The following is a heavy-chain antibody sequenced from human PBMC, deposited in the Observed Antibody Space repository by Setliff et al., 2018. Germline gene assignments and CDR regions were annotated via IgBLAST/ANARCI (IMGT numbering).Heavy chain of an antibody. CDR3: RFWSGYYTNDY. V-gene: IGHV4-34*01. J-gene: IGHJ4*02. Sequence: TLSLTCTVYGASFSNYYWGWVRQPPEERLEWIGEIDHSGRTKYNPSLKGRVTISVDTSKNQFSLRLSSVTAADTAVYYCRFWSGYYTNDYWGQGTVVTVSS. D-gene: IGHD3-3*01. CDR2: IDHSGRT. CDR1: GASFSNYY.